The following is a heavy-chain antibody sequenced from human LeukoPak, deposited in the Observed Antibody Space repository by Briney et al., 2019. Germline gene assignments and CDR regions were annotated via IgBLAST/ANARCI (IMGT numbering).Heavy chain of an antibody. CDR2: ISYDGSNK. CDR3: ARGSSTGTLSLRFDP. J-gene: IGHJ5*02. V-gene: IGHV3-30*04. D-gene: IGHD1-14*01. CDR1: GFTFSSYA. Sequence: GGSLRLSCAASGFTFSSYAMHWVRQAPGKGLEWVAVISYDGSNKYYADSVKGRFTISRDNSKNTLYLQMNSLRAVDTAVYYCARGSSTGTLSLRFDPWGQGTLVTVSS.